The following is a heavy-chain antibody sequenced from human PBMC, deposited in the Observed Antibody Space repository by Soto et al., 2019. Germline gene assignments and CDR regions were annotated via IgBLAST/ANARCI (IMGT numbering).Heavy chain of an antibody. D-gene: IGHD2-15*01. J-gene: IGHJ4*02. CDR2: ISAYNGNT. V-gene: IGHV1-18*01. CDR3: ARSGTFYCSGGSCFFDY. CDR1: GYTFTSYG. Sequence: QVQLVQSGAEVKKPGASVKVSCKASGYTFTSYGISWVRQAPGQGLEWMGWISAYNGNTNYAQKLQGRVTMTTDTCTSTAYMELRSLRSDDTAVYYCARSGTFYCSGGSCFFDYWGQGTLVTVSS.